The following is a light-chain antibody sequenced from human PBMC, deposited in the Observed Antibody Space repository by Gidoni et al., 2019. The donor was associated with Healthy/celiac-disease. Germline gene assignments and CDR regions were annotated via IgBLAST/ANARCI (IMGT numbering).Light chain of an antibody. Sequence: QPALTQPASVSGSPGQPITISCTGTSSDVGGYNYVSWYQQHPGKAPKLMIYDVSNRPSGVSNRFSGSKSGNTASLTISGLQAEDEADYYCSSYTSSSTGVFGTGTKVTVL. CDR3: SSYTSSSTGV. V-gene: IGLV2-14*03. CDR1: SSDVGGYNY. CDR2: DVS. J-gene: IGLJ1*01.